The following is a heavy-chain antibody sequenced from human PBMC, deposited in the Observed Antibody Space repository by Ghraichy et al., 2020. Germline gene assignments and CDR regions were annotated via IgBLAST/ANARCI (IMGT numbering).Heavy chain of an antibody. V-gene: IGHV3-23*01. CDR1: GFTFSSYA. J-gene: IGHJ4*02. D-gene: IGHD5-18*01. Sequence: GGSLRLSCAASGFTFSSYAMGWVRQAPGKGLEWVSGIYGRGLTTYYADSVKGRFTISRDNSKNTLYLQMNSLRAENTAVYYCAKDLKDTAMALNYFDSWGQGTLVTFSS. CDR3: AKDLKDTAMALNYFDS. CDR2: IYGRGLTT.